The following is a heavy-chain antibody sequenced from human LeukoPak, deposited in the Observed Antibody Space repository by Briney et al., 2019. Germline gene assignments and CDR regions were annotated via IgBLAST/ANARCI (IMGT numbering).Heavy chain of an antibody. D-gene: IGHD5-18*01. V-gene: IGHV3-48*01. J-gene: IGHJ4*02. CDR3: ARDSSDSYGSV. Sequence: TGGSLRLSCAASGFTFSSYSMNWVRQAPGKGLEWVSYISSSSSTIYYADSVKGRFTISRDNAKNSLYLQMNSLRAEDTAVYCCARDSSDSYGSVWGQGTLVTVSS. CDR2: ISSSSSTI. CDR1: GFTFSSYS.